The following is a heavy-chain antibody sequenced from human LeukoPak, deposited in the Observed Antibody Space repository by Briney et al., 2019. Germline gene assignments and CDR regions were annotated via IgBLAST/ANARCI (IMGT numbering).Heavy chain of an antibody. CDR3: AKDRSQFIAAAGTHPQDY. D-gene: IGHD6-13*01. J-gene: IGHJ4*02. CDR1: GFTFSSYA. V-gene: IGHV3-23*01. Sequence: GGSLRLSCAAPGFTFSSYAMSWVRQAPGKGLEWVSAISGSGGSTYYADSVKGRFTISRDNSKNTLYLQMNSLRAEDTAVYYCAKDRSQFIAAAGTHPQDYWGQGTLVTVSS. CDR2: ISGSGGST.